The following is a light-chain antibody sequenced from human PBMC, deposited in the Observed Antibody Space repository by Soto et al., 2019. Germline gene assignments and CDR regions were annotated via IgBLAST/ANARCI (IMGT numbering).Light chain of an antibody. CDR1: HSVRNS. J-gene: IGKJ2*01. Sequence: EILMTQSPATLSVSPGERATLSCRASHSVRNSLAGYQQKPGQAPRLLIHGASTRATGIPDRFSGSGSATDFTLTISRLEPEDFAVYYCQQYCGSPPYTFGQGTKLEIK. CDR3: QQYCGSPPYT. CDR2: GAS. V-gene: IGKV3-20*01.